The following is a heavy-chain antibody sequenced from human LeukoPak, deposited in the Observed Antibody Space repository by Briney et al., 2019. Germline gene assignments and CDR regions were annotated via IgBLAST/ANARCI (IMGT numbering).Heavy chain of an antibody. D-gene: IGHD6-19*01. J-gene: IGHJ4*02. CDR2: IYWDDDK. CDR3: AHRPPGVISGWDNCYFDH. CDR1: GFSLSTSGVG. Sequence: SGPTLANPTQTLTLTCTFSGFSLSTSGVGVGWIRQPPGKALEWLAVIYWDDDKRYKPSLKSRLAIMKDTSKNQVILIMTNMDPADTATYYCAHRPPGVISGWDNCYFDHWAPGTLVTVSA. V-gene: IGHV2-5*02.